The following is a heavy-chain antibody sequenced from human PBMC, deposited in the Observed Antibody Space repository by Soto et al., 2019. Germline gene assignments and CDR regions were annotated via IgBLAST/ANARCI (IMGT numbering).Heavy chain of an antibody. D-gene: IGHD2-21*02. Sequence: SETLSLTCTVSGGSISSYYWSWIRQPPGKGLEWIGYIYYSGSTNYNPSLKSRVTISVDTSKNQFSLKLSSVTAADTAVYYCGKDLWGYFGIDCYRLEVWAQGPTVTAS. CDR2: IYYSGST. CDR3: GKDLWGYFGIDCYRLEV. V-gene: IGHV4-59*01. J-gene: IGHJ6*02. CDR1: GGSISSYY.